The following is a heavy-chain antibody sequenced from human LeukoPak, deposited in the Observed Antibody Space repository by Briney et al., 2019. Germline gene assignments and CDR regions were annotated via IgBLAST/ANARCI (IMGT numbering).Heavy chain of an antibody. CDR1: GYTFTGYY. V-gene: IGHV1-2*02. D-gene: IGHD1-26*01. CDR2: INPNSGGT. Sequence: ASVKVSCKASGYTFTGYYMHWVRQAPGQGLEWMGWINPNSGGTNYAQKFQGRVTMTRDTSISTAYMELSRLRSDDTAVYYCARMFVGKSGSSDYWGQGTLVTVSS. J-gene: IGHJ4*02. CDR3: ARMFVGKSGSSDY.